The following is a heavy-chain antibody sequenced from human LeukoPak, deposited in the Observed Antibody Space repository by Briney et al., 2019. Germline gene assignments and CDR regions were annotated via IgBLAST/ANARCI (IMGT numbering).Heavy chain of an antibody. D-gene: IGHD3-10*01. J-gene: IGHJ6*03. V-gene: IGHV4-59*01. CDR1: GGSISSYY. CDR2: IYYSGST. Sequence: SETLSLTCTVSGGSISSYYWSWIRQPPGKGLEWIRYIYYSGSTNYNPSLKSRVTISVDTSKNQFSLKLTSVTAADTAVYYCARLGRFGALLPYYYYMDVWGKGTTVTVSS. CDR3: ARLGRFGALLPYYYYMDV.